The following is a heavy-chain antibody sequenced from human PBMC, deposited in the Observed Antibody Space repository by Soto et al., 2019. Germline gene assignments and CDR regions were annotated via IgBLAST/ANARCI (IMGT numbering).Heavy chain of an antibody. CDR1: GYTFTSYD. D-gene: IGHD1-26*01. Sequence: QVQLVQSGAEVKKPGASVKVSCKASGYTFTSYDINWVRQATGQGLEWMGWMNPNSGNTGYAQKFQGRVTMTRNTSISTAYMELSSLRSEDTAVYYCALGASYYYYYGMDVWGQGTTDTVSS. V-gene: IGHV1-8*01. CDR3: ALGASYYYYYGMDV. CDR2: MNPNSGNT. J-gene: IGHJ6*02.